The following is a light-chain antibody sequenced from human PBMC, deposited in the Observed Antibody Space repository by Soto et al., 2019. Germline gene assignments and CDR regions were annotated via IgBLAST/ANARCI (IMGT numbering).Light chain of an antibody. Sequence: IVLTQSPATLSLSPGKRATLSCRASQSVSSSYLAWYQQKPGQAPRLLIYGASSRATGIPDRFSGSGSGTDFTLTISRLEPEDFAVYYCQQRSDWPRTFGQGTRWIS. V-gene: IGKV3D-20*02. J-gene: IGKJ1*01. CDR2: GAS. CDR1: QSVSSSY. CDR3: QQRSDWPRT.